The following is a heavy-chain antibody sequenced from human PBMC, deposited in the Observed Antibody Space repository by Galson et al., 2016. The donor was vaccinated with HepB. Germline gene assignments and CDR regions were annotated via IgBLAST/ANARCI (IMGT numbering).Heavy chain of an antibody. CDR1: GSSLTTPGVG. CDR3: AHRLILVGGLFNAFDV. CDR2: IYWDDDT. J-gene: IGHJ3*01. D-gene: IGHD3-10*01. Sequence: PALVKPTQTLTLTCTFSGSSLTTPGVGVGWIRQPPGKALEWLAVIYWDDDTYYSPSLESRLTITKESSKNQVVLTMTNMDPVDTGTYFCAHRLILVGGLFNAFDVWGQGAKVTVSS. V-gene: IGHV2-5*02.